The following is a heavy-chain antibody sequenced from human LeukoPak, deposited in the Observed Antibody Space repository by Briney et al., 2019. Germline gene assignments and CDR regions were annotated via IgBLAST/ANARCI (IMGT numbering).Heavy chain of an antibody. D-gene: IGHD3-9*01. CDR3: TRDLMDYDVSTGSHHYYMDV. CDR1: GFTFSSYW. V-gene: IGHV3-74*01. CDR2: INGDGRNI. J-gene: IGHJ6*02. Sequence: PGGSLRLSCVASGFTFSSYWMHWVRQDPRKGLVWVSRINGDGRNINYADSVRGRFTISRDNAKNTLYLQMNTLRVDDTAVYYCTRDLMDYDVSTGSHHYYMDVWGQGTTFTVSS.